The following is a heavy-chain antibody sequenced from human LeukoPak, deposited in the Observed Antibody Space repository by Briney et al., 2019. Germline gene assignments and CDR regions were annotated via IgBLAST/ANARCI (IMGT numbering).Heavy chain of an antibody. J-gene: IGHJ4*02. CDR2: IYYSGST. V-gene: IGHV4-39*07. CDR1: GGSISSSSYY. CDR3: ARFGWFGEFRIDY. Sequence: SGTLSPTCTVSGGSISSSSYYWGWIRQPPGKGLEWIGSIYYSGSTYYNPSLKSRVTISVDTSKNQFSLKLNSVTAADTAVYYCARFGWFGEFRIDYWGQGTLVTVSS. D-gene: IGHD3-10*01.